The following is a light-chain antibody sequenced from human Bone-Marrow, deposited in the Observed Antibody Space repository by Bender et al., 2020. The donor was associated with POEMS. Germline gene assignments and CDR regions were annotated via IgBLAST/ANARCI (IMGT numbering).Light chain of an antibody. Sequence: QSVVTQPPSLSEAPRQRVTISCSGSSSNIGNHGVNWYQQLPGEAPKLLIYYDDLLTPGGSDRCSASKSGASASLTISELQSEDEALYYCSAWDDSLSGWVFGGGTKLTVL. CDR2: YDD. CDR1: SSNIGNHG. CDR3: SAWDDSLSGWV. V-gene: IGLV1-36*01. J-gene: IGLJ3*02.